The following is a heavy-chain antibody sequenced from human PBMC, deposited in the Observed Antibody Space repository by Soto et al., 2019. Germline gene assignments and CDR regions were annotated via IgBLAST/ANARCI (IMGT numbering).Heavy chain of an antibody. J-gene: IGHJ4*02. CDR3: ARDSSPEYSSSWGASDY. CDR2: ISSSSSYT. Sequence: SLRLSCSASVFTFSDYYMSWSRQAPGRGLEWVSYISSSSSYTNYADSVKGRFTISRDNAKNSLYLQMNSLRAEDTAVYYCARDSSPEYSSSWGASDYWGQGTLVTVSS. V-gene: IGHV3-11*06. CDR1: VFTFSDYY. D-gene: IGHD6-13*01.